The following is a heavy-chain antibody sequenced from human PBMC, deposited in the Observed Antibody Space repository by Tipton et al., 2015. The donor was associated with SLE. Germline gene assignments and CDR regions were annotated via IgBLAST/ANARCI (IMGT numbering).Heavy chain of an antibody. V-gene: IGHV3-30*02. CDR1: GFTFSTYV. Sequence: SLRLSCAASGFTFSTYVMHWVRQAPGKGLEWVAFIRYDGTNKYYADSVKGRFTISRDNSKNTLYLQMNSLRAEDTAVYYCAKDVQAVAGYYFDYWGQGTLVTVSS. D-gene: IGHD6-19*01. J-gene: IGHJ4*02. CDR3: AKDVQAVAGYYFDY. CDR2: IRYDGTNK.